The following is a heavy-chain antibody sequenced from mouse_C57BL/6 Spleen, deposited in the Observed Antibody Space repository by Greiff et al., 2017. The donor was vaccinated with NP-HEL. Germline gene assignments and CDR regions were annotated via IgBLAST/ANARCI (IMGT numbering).Heavy chain of an antibody. CDR1: GYTFTSYW. CDR3: ARRVTTVDY. J-gene: IGHJ3*01. V-gene: IGHV1-50*01. CDR2: IDPSDSYT. Sequence: VQLQQPGAELVKPGASVKLSCKASGYTFTSYWMQWVKQRPGQGLEWIGEIDPSDSYTNYNQKFKGKATLTVDTSSSTAYMQLSSLTSEDSAVYYCARRVTTVDYWGQGTLVTVSA. D-gene: IGHD1-1*01.